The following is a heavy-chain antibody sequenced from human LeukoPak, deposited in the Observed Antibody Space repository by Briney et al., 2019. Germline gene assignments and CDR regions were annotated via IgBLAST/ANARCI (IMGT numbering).Heavy chain of an antibody. CDR1: GDSISGSNYY. CDR3: ARDLVTVTKGFDI. D-gene: IGHD4-17*01. V-gene: IGHV4-61*01. J-gene: IGHJ3*02. CDR2: ISYIGST. Sequence: SETLSLTCTVSGDSISGSNYYWGWIRQPPGKGLEWIGYISYIGSTNYNPSLKSRVTISIDTSKNQFSLKLSSVTAADTAVYYCARDLVTVTKGFDIWGQGTMVSVSS.